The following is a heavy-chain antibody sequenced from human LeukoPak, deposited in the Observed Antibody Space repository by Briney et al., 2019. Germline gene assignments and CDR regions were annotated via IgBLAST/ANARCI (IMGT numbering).Heavy chain of an antibody. J-gene: IGHJ4*02. CDR2: IYTSGSP. CDR1: GGSLSSYD. CDR3: AKVKKGGGYSYGLYIDY. D-gene: IGHD5-18*01. V-gene: IGHV4-4*07. Sequence: PSETLSLTCTVSGGSLSSYDWSWIRQPAGKGVEWIGRIYTSGSPNYNPSLKSRVTISVDTSKNQFSLKLSSVTAADTAVDYCAKVKKGGGYSYGLYIDYWGQGTLVTVSS.